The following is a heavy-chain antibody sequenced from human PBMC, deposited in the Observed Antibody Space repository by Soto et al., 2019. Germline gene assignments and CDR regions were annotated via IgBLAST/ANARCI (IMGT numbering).Heavy chain of an antibody. V-gene: IGHV4-30-2*01. CDR2: ISHSGST. CDR3: DSGPPHAV. Sequence: QLQLQESGSGLVKPSQTLSLTCAVSGGSISSGGYSWSWIRQPPGKGLEWIGYISHSGSTYYNTSVKSRVNISVDRSKNQFSLKLSSVTAADTAVYYCDSGPPHAVWGQGTTVTVSS. CDR1: GGSISSGGYS. J-gene: IGHJ6*02.